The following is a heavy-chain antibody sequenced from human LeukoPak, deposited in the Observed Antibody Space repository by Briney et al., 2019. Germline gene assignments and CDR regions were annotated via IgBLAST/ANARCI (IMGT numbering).Heavy chain of an antibody. Sequence: SETLSLTCTVSGGSISSSSYYWGWIRQPPGKGLEWIGNIYYGGSTYYNPSLKSRVTISVDTSKNQFSLKLSSVTAADTAVYYCARGRNWNLHFDYWGQGTLVTVSS. CDR3: ARGRNWNLHFDY. J-gene: IGHJ4*02. V-gene: IGHV4-39*01. CDR2: IYYGGST. CDR1: GGSISSSSYY. D-gene: IGHD1-7*01.